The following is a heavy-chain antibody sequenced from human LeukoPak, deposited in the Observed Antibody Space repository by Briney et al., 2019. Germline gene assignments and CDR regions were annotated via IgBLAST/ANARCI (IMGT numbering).Heavy chain of an antibody. CDR3: AKGGTAWIQLWSPGYFDL. CDR1: GYTFTSYY. CDR2: INPSGGST. V-gene: IGHV1-46*01. Sequence: ASVKVSCKASGYTFTSYYMHWVRQAPGQGLEWMGIINPSGGSTSYAQKFQGRVTMTRDTSTSTVYMELSSLRAEDTALYYCAKGGTAWIQLWSPGYFDLWGRGTLVTVSS. J-gene: IGHJ2*01. D-gene: IGHD5-18*01.